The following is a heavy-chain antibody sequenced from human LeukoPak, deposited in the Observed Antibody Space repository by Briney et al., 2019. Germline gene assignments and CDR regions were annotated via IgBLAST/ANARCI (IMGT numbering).Heavy chain of an antibody. D-gene: IGHD6-13*01. CDR3: AKRHSSNWPYYFDY. V-gene: IGHV4-4*09. CDR1: GGSISSYY. Sequence: SETLSLTCTVSGGSISSYYWSWIRQPPGKGLEWIGYIYTSGSTNYNPSLKSRVTISVDTSKNQFSLKLSSVTAADTAVYYCAKRHSSNWPYYFDYWGQGTLVTVSS. CDR2: IYTSGST. J-gene: IGHJ4*02.